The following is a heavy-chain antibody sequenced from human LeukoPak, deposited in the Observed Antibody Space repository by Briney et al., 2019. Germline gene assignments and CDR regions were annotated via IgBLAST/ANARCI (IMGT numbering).Heavy chain of an antibody. CDR2: IYSGGST. D-gene: IGHD3-16*01. Sequence: GGSLRLSCAASGFTVSSNYMSWVRQAPGKGLEWVSVIYSGGSTYYADSVKGRFTISRDNSKNTLYLQMNGLRAEDTAVYYCARVATYTSFDYWGQGTLVTVSS. CDR1: GFTVSSNY. J-gene: IGHJ4*02. V-gene: IGHV3-53*01. CDR3: ARVATYTSFDY.